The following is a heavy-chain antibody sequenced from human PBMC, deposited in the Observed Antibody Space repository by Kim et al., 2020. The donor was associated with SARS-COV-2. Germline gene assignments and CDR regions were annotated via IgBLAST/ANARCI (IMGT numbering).Heavy chain of an antibody. J-gene: IGHJ4*02. CDR2: INHSGST. CDR3: ARWPDNHNYYGSGSYLGYYFDY. Sequence: SETLSLTCAVYGGSFSGYYWSWIRQPPGKGLEWIGEINHSGSTNYNPSLKSRVTISVDTSKNQFSLKLSSVTAADTAVYYCARWPDNHNYYGSGSYLGYYFDYWGQGTLVTVSS. CDR1: GGSFSGYY. D-gene: IGHD3-10*01. V-gene: IGHV4-34*01.